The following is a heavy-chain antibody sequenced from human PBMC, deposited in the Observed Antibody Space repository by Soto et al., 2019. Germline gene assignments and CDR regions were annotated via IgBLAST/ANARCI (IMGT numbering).Heavy chain of an antibody. CDR1: GGSFSGYY. V-gene: IGHV4-34*01. CDR3: YLRGLNRYGVPFDC. D-gene: IGHD4-17*01. Sequence: KPSETLSLTCAVYGGSFSGYYWSWIRQPPGKGLEWIGEINHSGSTNYNPSLKSRVTISVDTSKNQFPLKLSSVTAADTAVYYCYLRGLNRYGVPFDCWGQGTLVTVSS. CDR2: INHSGST. J-gene: IGHJ4*02.